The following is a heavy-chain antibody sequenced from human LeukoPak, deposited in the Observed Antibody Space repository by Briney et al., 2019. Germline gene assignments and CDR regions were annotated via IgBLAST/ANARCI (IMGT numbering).Heavy chain of an antibody. CDR3: ARVGSSSSWYGAFDI. CDR2: IYIGGST. Sequence: GGSLRLSCAASVFTASSNYMSWVRQTPGRGLERVSVIYIGGSTYYADSVKGRFTISRDNSKNTLYLQMNSLRAEDTAVYYCARVGSSSSWYGAFDIWGQGTMVTVSS. D-gene: IGHD6-13*01. J-gene: IGHJ3*02. V-gene: IGHV3-66*01. CDR1: VFTASSNY.